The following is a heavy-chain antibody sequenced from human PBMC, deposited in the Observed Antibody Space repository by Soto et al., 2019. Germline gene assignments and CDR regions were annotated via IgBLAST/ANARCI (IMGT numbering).Heavy chain of an antibody. J-gene: IGHJ5*02. CDR3: TRESTQWLVRTVWFDP. Sequence: GGSLRLSCTASGFTFGDYAMSWFRQAPGKGLEWVGFIRSKAYGGTTEYAASVKGRFTISRDDSKSIAYLQMNSLKTEDTAVYYCTRESTQWLVRTVWFDPWGKGTLVTVSS. CDR1: GFTFGDYA. CDR2: IRSKAYGGTT. V-gene: IGHV3-49*03. D-gene: IGHD6-19*01.